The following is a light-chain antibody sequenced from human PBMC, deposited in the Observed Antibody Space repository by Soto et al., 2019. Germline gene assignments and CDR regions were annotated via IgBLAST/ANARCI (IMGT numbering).Light chain of an antibody. CDR2: GAS. Sequence: EIVLTQSPGTLSLSPGERATLYCRASQSVGSNYLAWYQQKPGQAPRVLIYGASSRATGIPDRFSGSGSGADFTLTISRLEPEDFAVYYCQKYTTSPFTFGHGTKVDIK. J-gene: IGKJ3*01. V-gene: IGKV3-20*01. CDR3: QKYTTSPFT. CDR1: QSVGSNY.